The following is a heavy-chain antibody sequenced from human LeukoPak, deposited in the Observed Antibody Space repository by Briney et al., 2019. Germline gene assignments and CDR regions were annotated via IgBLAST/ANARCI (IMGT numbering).Heavy chain of an antibody. Sequence: GASVKVSCKASGYTFTGYYIHWVRQAPGQGLEWMGWISAYNGNTNYAQKLQGRVTMTTDTSTSTAYMELRGLRSDDTAVYYCARARVGAKFDFDYWGQGTLVTVSS. CDR1: GYTFTGYY. CDR3: ARARVGAKFDFDY. V-gene: IGHV1-18*04. J-gene: IGHJ4*02. D-gene: IGHD1-26*01. CDR2: ISAYNGNT.